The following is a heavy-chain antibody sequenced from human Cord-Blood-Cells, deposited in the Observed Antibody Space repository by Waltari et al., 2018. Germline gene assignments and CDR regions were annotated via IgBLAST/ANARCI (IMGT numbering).Heavy chain of an antibody. J-gene: IGHJ5*02. CDR1: GGSFSGYY. D-gene: IGHD6-13*01. Sequence: QVQLQQWGAGLLKPSETLSLTCAVYGGSFSGYYWSWIRQPPGKGLEWIGEINHSGSNNHTPALKSRVTISVDTSKNQFSLKLRSVTAADTAVYYCARVISGAAAGPFDPWGQGTLVTVSS. V-gene: IGHV4-34*01. CDR3: ARVISGAAAGPFDP. CDR2: INHSGSN.